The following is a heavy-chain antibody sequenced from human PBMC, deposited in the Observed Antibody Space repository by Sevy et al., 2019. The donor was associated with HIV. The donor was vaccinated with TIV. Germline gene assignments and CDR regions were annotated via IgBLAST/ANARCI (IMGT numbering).Heavy chain of an antibody. J-gene: IGHJ3*02. CDR2: IYPGDSNI. V-gene: IGHV5-51*01. CDR1: GYSYTSYW. CDR3: ARTGLELRPDAFDI. Sequence: GESLKISCKGSGYSYTSYWIGWVRQMPGKGLEWMGMIYPGDSNIRYSPSFQGQVTISDDKSISTAYLQWSSLKASDTAMYYCARTGLELRPDAFDIWGQGTMVTFSS. D-gene: IGHD1-7*01.